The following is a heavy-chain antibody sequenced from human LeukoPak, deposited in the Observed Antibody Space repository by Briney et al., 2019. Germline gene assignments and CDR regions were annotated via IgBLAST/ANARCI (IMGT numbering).Heavy chain of an antibody. CDR2: IWFDGTNK. Sequence: PGGSLRLSCAASGFTFSNYAMHWVRQAPGTGRELVAVIWFDGTNKHYGDSVRGRFTMSRDNSKNRLYLQMSSLRAEDTAVYYCAKARGSGWHDPWYLDYWGQGTLVTVSS. J-gene: IGHJ4*02. D-gene: IGHD6-19*01. CDR3: AKARGSGWHDPWYLDY. V-gene: IGHV3-33*06. CDR1: GFTFSNYA.